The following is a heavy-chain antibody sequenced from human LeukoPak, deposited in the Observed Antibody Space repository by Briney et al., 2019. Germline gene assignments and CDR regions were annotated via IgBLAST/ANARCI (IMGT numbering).Heavy chain of an antibody. D-gene: IGHD2-15*01. Sequence: GRSLRLSCAASGFTFSSYAMHWVRQAPGKGLEWVAVISYDGSNKYYADSVKGRFTISRDNSKNTLYLQMNSLRAEDTAVYYCARENDPWWSSQRASDIWGQGTMVTVSS. J-gene: IGHJ3*02. CDR3: ARENDPWWSSQRASDI. V-gene: IGHV3-30-3*01. CDR2: ISYDGSNK. CDR1: GFTFSSYA.